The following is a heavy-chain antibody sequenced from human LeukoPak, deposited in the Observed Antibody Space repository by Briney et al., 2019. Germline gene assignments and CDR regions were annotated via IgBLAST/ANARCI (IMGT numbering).Heavy chain of an antibody. Sequence: PGGSLRLSYAASGFTFYDYGMSWVRQAPGKGLEWVSGINWNGGSTGYADSVKGRFTISRDNAKNSLYLQMNSLRAEDTALYHCAREGSGYSYGYDGSWDYWGQGTLVTVSS. CDR3: AREGSGYSYGYDGSWDY. D-gene: IGHD5-18*01. J-gene: IGHJ4*02. CDR2: INWNGGST. CDR1: GFTFYDYG. V-gene: IGHV3-20*01.